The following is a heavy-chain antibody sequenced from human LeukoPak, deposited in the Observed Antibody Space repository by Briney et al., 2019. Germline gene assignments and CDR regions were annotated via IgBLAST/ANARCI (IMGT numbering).Heavy chain of an antibody. CDR1: GFTLSDYY. D-gene: IGHD6-19*01. V-gene: IGHV3-11*01. CDR3: ARSPIAVAGTSYFDY. J-gene: IGHJ4*02. CDR2: ISSSGSTI. Sequence: GGSLRLSCAASGFTLSDYYMSWIRQAPGKGLEWVSYISSSGSTIYYADSVKGRFTISRDNAKNSLYLQMNSLRAEDTAVYYCARSPIAVAGTSYFDYWGQGTLVTVSS.